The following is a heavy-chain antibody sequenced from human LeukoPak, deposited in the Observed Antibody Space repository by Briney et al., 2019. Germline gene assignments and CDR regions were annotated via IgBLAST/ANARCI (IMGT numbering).Heavy chain of an antibody. V-gene: IGHV3-48*03. CDR3: ARGSGYSYGYGYYYFYYMDV. CDR2: ISSSGSTI. Sequence: GGSLRLSCAASGFTFSSYAMNWVRQAPGKGLEWVSYISSSGSTIYYADSVKGRFTISRDNAKNSLYLQMNSLRAEDTAVYYCARGSGYSYGYGYYYFYYMDVWGKGTTVTVSS. CDR1: GFTFSSYA. J-gene: IGHJ6*03. D-gene: IGHD5-18*01.